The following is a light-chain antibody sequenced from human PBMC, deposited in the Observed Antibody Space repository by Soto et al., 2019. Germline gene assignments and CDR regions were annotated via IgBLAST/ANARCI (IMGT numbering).Light chain of an antibody. CDR3: CSYAGSYNVV. V-gene: IGLV2-11*01. J-gene: IGLJ2*01. CDR1: SSDVGDYNY. Sequence: QSVLTQPRSVSGSPGQSVTISCTGTSSDVGDYNYVSWYQQHPGKAPQLMIYDVSKRPSGVPDRFSGSKSGNTASLTISGLQAEDEADYYCCSYAGSYNVVFGGGTKLTVL. CDR2: DVS.